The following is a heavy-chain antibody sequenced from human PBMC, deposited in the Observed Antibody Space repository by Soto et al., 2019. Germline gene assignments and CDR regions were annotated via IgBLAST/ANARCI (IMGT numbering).Heavy chain of an antibody. J-gene: IGHJ5*02. D-gene: IGHD2-21*02. CDR1: GGSISSYY. V-gene: IGHV4-59*01. CDR2: IYYSGST. Sequence: PSETLSLTCTVSGGSISSYYWSWIRQPPGKGLEWIGYIYYSGSTNYNPSLKSRVTISVDTSKNQFSLKLSSVTAADTAVYYCARDAPLAYCGGDCYSDWFDPWGQGTLVTVSS. CDR3: ARDAPLAYCGGDCYSDWFDP.